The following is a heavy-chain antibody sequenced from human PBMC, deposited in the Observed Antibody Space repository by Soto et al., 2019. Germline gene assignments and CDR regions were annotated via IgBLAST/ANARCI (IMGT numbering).Heavy chain of an antibody. J-gene: IGHJ6*02. CDR3: ARDPYHVLMVNAPNLYGMDV. D-gene: IGHD2-8*01. CDR2: ISTYNGNT. Sequence: ASVKVSCKASGYTFTTFDISWVRQAPGQGLEWMGRISTYNGNTNYPQSLQGRLTMTTDTSTTTAYLELRNLRSDDTAVYYCARDPYHVLMVNAPNLYGMDVWGQGTTVTVSS. V-gene: IGHV1-18*01. CDR1: GYTFTTFD.